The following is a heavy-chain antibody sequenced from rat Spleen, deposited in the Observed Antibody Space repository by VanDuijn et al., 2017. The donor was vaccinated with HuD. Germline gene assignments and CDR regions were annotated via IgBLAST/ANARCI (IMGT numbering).Heavy chain of an antibody. CDR2: IKAKSNNYAT. J-gene: IGHJ3*01. CDR3: TWDYDGYSPLAY. D-gene: IGHD1-12*03. V-gene: IGHV6-8*01. CDR1: GFTFSNAW. Sequence: EVQLVETGGSLVQPGKSLKLACATSGFTFSNAWMHWVRQSPEKQLEWVAQIKAKSNNYATYYAESVKGRFTISRDDSKSCVSLQMNSLKEEDTAIYYCTWDYDGYSPLAYWGQGTLVTVSS.